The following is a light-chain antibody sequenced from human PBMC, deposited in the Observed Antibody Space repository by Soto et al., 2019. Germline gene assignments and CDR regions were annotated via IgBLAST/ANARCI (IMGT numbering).Light chain of an antibody. Sequence: QLTQSPSSLSAAVGDRVTITCRTSQNILNHLNWYQQKPGKVPKILIYGASTLHNGVPSRFSAGGSGSLFTLTISNLQPDDFATYYCQQTFNTYFTFGPGT. V-gene: IGKV1-39*01. CDR1: QNILNH. CDR3: QQTFNTYFT. CDR2: GAS. J-gene: IGKJ3*01.